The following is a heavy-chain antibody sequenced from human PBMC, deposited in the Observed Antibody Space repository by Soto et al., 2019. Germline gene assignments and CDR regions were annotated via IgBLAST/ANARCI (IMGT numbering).Heavy chain of an antibody. D-gene: IGHD3-22*01. CDR3: ARDLTMIVVVRRYNWFDP. V-gene: IGHV1-69*13. CDR2: IIPIFGTA. CDR1: GGTFSSYA. Sequence: SVKVSCKASGGTFSSYAISWVRQAPGQGLEWMGGIIPIFGTANYAQKFQGRVTITADESTSTAYMELSSLRSEDTAVYYCARDLTMIVVVRRYNWFDPWGQGTLVTVSS. J-gene: IGHJ5*02.